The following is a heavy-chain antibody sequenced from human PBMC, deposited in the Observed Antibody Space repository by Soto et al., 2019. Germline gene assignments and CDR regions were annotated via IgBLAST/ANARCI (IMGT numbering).Heavy chain of an antibody. Sequence: GALRPPSGASGVILRHYWISFVRQAPGKGLECVANRKQDGTEEYYVDSVKGRFTISRDNAKNSLYLQMNSLRAEDTAVYYCATGSYLHNFWGQGALVTVSS. CDR2: RKQDGTEE. V-gene: IGHV3-7*01. D-gene: IGHD2-21*01. CDR1: GVILRHYW. CDR3: ATGSYLHNF. J-gene: IGHJ4*02.